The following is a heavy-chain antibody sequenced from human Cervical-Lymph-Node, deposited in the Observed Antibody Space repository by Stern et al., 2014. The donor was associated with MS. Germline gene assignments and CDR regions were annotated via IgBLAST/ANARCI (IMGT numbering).Heavy chain of an antibody. V-gene: IGHV1-69*01. CDR3: TVTSAASEIDF. Sequence: VQLLESGDEMKKPGSSVRVSCKTSGGNFRTFAVSWVRQAPGQGLEWMCVVIPLSVSSDYTQTFRGIVTITAGSSTSTVYMEVRSLRSEDTAVYFCTVTSAASEIDFWGRGTLVVVSS. CDR2: VIPLSVSS. J-gene: IGHJ4*02. D-gene: IGHD1-14*01. CDR1: GGNFRTFA.